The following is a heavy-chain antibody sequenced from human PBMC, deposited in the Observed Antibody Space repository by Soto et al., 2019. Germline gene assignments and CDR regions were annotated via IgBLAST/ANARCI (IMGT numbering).Heavy chain of an antibody. V-gene: IGHV5-10-1*01. CDR2: IDPSDSYI. CDR1: GYSFTHYW. Sequence: GESLKISCKASGYSFTHYWISWVRQVPGKGLEWMGKIDPSDSYIDYSPSFQGHVTMSVDKSTTTAYLQWGSLKASDSAFDYCARLDQLQPSNAMDVWGQGTTVTVSS. D-gene: IGHD1-1*01. J-gene: IGHJ6*02. CDR3: ARLDQLQPSNAMDV.